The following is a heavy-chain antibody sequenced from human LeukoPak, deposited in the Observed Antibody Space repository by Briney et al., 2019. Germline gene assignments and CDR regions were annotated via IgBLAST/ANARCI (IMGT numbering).Heavy chain of an antibody. CDR3: AKVGNSGNYAFDY. CDR2: APYDGSNK. D-gene: IGHD1-26*01. V-gene: IGHV3-30*02. J-gene: IGHJ4*02. CDR1: GFTFSSYG. Sequence: GGSLRLSCAASGFTFSSYGMHWVRQAPGKGLEWVAFAPYDGSNKYYADSVKGRFTISRDNSKNTLYLQMNSLRVEDTAVYYCAKVGNSGNYAFDYWGQGTLVTVSS.